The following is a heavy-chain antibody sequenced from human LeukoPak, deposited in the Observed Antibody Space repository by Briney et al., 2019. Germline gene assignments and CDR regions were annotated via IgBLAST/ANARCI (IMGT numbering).Heavy chain of an antibody. J-gene: IGHJ4*02. CDR1: GYTFTSYG. CDR2: ISAYNGNT. Sequence: ASVKVSCKPSGYTFTSYGISWVRQAPGQGLEWMGWISAYNGNTNYAQKLQGRVSMTTDTSPTTAYMELRSLRSDDTAVYYCARAASQASSGFYFYFDFWGQGTLVTVSS. CDR3: ARAASQASSGFYFYFDF. V-gene: IGHV1-18*01. D-gene: IGHD3-22*01.